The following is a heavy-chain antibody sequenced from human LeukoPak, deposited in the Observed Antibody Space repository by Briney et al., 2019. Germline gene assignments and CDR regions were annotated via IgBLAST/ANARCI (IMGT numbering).Heavy chain of an antibody. D-gene: IGHD3-22*01. Sequence: GESLKISWKGSGYSFTSYWIGWVRQVPGKGLEWMGIIYPGDSDTGYSPAFQGQVTISADKSISTAYLQWSSLKASDTAMYYCARRHYYDSSAIDPWGQGTLVTVSS. CDR3: ARRHYYDSSAIDP. V-gene: IGHV5-51*01. CDR2: IYPGDSDT. CDR1: GYSFTSYW. J-gene: IGHJ5*02.